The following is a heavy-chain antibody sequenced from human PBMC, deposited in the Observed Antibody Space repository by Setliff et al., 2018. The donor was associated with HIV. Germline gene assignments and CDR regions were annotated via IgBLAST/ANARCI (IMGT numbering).Heavy chain of an antibody. CDR2: TYTNGRL. Sequence: SETLSLTCSVSGASITSGSFYWTWIRKPAGKGLEWIGHTYTNGRLNYNPSLQSRVAISMDTSRNQFSLRLSSVTAADTAVYFCAREDMSHWSGFLYESSWFDTWGRGIPVTVSS. CDR3: AREDMSHWSGFLYESSWFDT. CDR1: GASITSGSFY. J-gene: IGHJ5*02. D-gene: IGHD3-3*01. V-gene: IGHV4-61*09.